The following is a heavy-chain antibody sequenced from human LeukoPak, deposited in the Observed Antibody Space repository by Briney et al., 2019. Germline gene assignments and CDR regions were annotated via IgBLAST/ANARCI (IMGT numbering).Heavy chain of an antibody. D-gene: IGHD2-2*01. J-gene: IGHJ6*04. CDR1: GGTFSSYA. V-gene: IGHV1-69*13. CDR3: ARAVVVPAAMVYYYYGMDV. Sequence: SVKVSCKASGGTFSSYAISWVRQAPGQGLEWIGGIIPIFGTANYAQKFQGRVTITADESTSTAYMELSSLRSEDTAVYYCARAVVVPAAMVYYYYGMDVWGKGTTVTASS. CDR2: IIPIFGTA.